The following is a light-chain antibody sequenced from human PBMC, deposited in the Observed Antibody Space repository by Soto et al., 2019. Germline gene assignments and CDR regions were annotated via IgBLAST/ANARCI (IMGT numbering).Light chain of an antibody. CDR2: INN. CDR1: SSNTGSHT. CDR3: QSHDSRLTVV. J-gene: IGLJ2*01. V-gene: IGLV1-44*01. Sequence: QSVLTQPPSASGTPGQSLTITCSGTSSNTGSHTVTWYQQLPGTAPKLLIYINNNRPSGVPDRFSASKSGTSASLAITGLQAEDEADYYCQSHDSRLTVVFGGGTQLTVL.